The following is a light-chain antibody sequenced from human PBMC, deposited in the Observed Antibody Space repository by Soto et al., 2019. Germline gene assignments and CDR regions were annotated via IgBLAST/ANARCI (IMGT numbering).Light chain of an antibody. CDR3: QKNYRAPRA. CDR1: QSISYY. Sequence: DIQMTQSPASLSASVGDRVTITCRTSQSISYYLSWFQQKPGKTPKLLIYAASSMHSGVPSRFSGSGSGTDFTLTISSLQPDDYETYYCQKNYRAPRAFGQGTKVEIK. CDR2: AAS. J-gene: IGKJ1*01. V-gene: IGKV1-39*01.